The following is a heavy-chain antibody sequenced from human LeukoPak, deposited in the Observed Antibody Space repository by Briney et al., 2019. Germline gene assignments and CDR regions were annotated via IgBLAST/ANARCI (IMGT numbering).Heavy chain of an antibody. CDR3: AGVDEDGFDY. CDR1: GSTFSSYG. Sequence: ASVKVSCKGSGSTFSSYGISWVRQAPGQGLEWMGWISTYNGNTNYAQKLQGRVSMTTDTSTSTAYMELRSLRSDDTAVYYCAGVDEDGFDYWGQGTPVTVSS. J-gene: IGHJ4*02. CDR2: ISTYNGNT. V-gene: IGHV1-18*01.